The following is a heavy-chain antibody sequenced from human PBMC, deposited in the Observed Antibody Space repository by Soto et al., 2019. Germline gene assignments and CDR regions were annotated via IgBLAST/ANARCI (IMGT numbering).Heavy chain of an antibody. J-gene: IGHJ6*02. CDR1: GDSVSSDTSA. D-gene: IGHD1-1*01. CDR2: AYYRSQWYI. CDR3: AREVEATSLDV. Sequence: PSQTLSLTCVISGDSVSSDTSAWNWIRQSPSRGLEWLGRAYYRSQWYIDFAGSVKSRLTINPDTSKNEVSLHLKSVTPEETAMYYCAREVEATSLDVWGPGTTVTVSS. V-gene: IGHV6-1*01.